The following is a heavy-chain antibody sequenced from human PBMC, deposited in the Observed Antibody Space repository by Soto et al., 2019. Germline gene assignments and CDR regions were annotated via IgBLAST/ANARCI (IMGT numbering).Heavy chain of an antibody. D-gene: IGHD6-13*01. CDR3: ARASYSTRWYWYFDF. Sequence: SQTLSLTCAISGDSVSSISAAWNWIRQSPSRGLEWLGKTYYRSKWYRDYAMSVRSRITINPDTSKNQFSLQLNSVTPEDTAVYYCARASYSTRWYWYFDFWGQGALVTVS. CDR2: TYYRSKWYR. J-gene: IGHJ4*02. CDR1: GDSVSSISAA. V-gene: IGHV6-1*01.